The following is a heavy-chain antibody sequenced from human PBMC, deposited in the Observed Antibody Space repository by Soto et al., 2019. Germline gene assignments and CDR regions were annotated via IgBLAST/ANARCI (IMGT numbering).Heavy chain of an antibody. CDR2: IIPIFGTA. J-gene: IGHJ6*02. Sequence: ASVKVSCKASGGTFSSYAISWLRQSPGQGLEWMGGIIPIFGTANYAQKFQGRVTITADESTSTAYMELSSLRSEDTAVYYCARDRGRAGTTAKTNYYYYYGMDVWGQGTTVTVSS. CDR1: GGTFSSYA. CDR3: ARDRGRAGTTAKTNYYYYYGMDV. D-gene: IGHD1-7*01. V-gene: IGHV1-69*13.